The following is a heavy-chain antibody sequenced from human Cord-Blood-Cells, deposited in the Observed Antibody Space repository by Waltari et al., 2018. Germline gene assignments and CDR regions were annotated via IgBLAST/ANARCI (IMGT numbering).Heavy chain of an antibody. Sequence: QVQLQQWGTGLLKPSETLSLTCAVYGGSFSGYYWSWIRQPPGKGLEWIGEINHSGSTNYNPSLKSRVTISVDTSKNQFSLKLSSVTAADTAVYYCARGSWPPGYYYDSSGYSSYWGQGTLVTVSS. CDR2: INHSGST. CDR3: ARGSWPPGYYYDSSGYSSY. D-gene: IGHD3-22*01. CDR1: GGSFSGYY. J-gene: IGHJ4*02. V-gene: IGHV4-34*01.